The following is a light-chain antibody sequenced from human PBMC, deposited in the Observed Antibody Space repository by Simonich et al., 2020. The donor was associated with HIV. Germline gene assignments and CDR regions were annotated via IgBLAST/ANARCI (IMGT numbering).Light chain of an antibody. CDR1: SSDLGGYNY. V-gene: IGLV2-14*03. CDR2: DVS. CDR3: SSYTSSSTLV. J-gene: IGLJ3*02. Sequence: QSALTQPASVSVSPGQSITISCTGTSSDLGGYNYVSWYQQHPGKAPKLLIYDVSQRPSGTSNRFSGSKSGRTASLTISGLQAEDEGDYYCSSYTSSSTLVFGGGTKLTVL.